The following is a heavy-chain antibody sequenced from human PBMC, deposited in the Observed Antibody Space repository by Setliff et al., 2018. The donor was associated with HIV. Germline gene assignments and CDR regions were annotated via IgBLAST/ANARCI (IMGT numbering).Heavy chain of an antibody. Sequence: LRLSCAASGFTFSAHGMHWVRQAPGKGLEWVAFINYDESYEYYADSVKGRVTISRDNSKNTVDLQMNSLRAEDTAVYYCAKDGDYSNWDYDAFDIWGQGTMVTVSS. CDR3: AKDGDYSNWDYDAFDI. J-gene: IGHJ3*02. CDR1: GFTFSAHG. V-gene: IGHV3-30*02. CDR2: INYDESYE. D-gene: IGHD1-7*01.